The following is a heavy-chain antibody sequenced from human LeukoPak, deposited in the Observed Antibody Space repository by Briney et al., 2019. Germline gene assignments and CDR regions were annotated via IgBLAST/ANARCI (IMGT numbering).Heavy chain of an antibody. V-gene: IGHV4-61*08. D-gene: IGHD5-12*01. J-gene: IGHJ4*02. Sequence: PSETLSLTCTVSGDPITISSDYKWTWIQQPPRKGLEWIGYIYYSGSTNYNPSLQSRVTISVDTSNNQFSLKLTSVTAADTAVYYCAREYSAFDFWGQGTLVTVSS. CDR1: GDPITISSDY. CDR2: IYYSGST. CDR3: AREYSAFDF.